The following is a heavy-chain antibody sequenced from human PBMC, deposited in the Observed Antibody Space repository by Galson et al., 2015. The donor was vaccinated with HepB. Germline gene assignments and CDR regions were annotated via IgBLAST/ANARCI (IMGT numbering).Heavy chain of an antibody. CDR3: AREGRRYHACDM. J-gene: IGHJ3*02. CDR2: INSDGSST. D-gene: IGHD1-1*01. CDR1: GFTFSSYW. Sequence: SLRLSCAASGFTFSSYWMHWVRQVPGKGLVWVSRINSDGSSTSYADSVKGRFTISRDNAKNTVYLQMHSLRGDDTAMYYCAREGRRYHACDMWGQGTRVTVSS. V-gene: IGHV3-74*01.